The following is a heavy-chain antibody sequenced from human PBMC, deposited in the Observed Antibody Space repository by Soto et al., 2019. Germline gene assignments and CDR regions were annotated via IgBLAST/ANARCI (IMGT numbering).Heavy chain of an antibody. CDR2: INHSGST. CDR3: AIGGYRIQLWLYYFDY. Sequence: QVQLQQWGAGLLKPSETLSLTCAVYGGSFSGYYWSWIRQPPGKGLEWIGEINHSGSTNYNPCLKSRVTISVDTSKNQFSLKLSSVTAADTAVYYCAIGGYRIQLWLYYFDYWGQGTLVTVSS. CDR1: GGSFSGYY. V-gene: IGHV4-34*01. J-gene: IGHJ4*02. D-gene: IGHD5-18*01.